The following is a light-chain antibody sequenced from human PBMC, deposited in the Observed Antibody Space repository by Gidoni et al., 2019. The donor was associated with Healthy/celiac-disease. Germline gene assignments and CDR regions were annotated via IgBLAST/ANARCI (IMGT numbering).Light chain of an antibody. Sequence: DIQMTQSPSPLSASVGDRVTITCRASQSISSYLNWYQQKPGKAPKLLIYAASSLQSGVPSRFSGSGSGTDFTLTISSLQPEDFATYYCQQSYSTPVEFGQGTKVEIK. CDR3: QQSYSTPVE. CDR1: QSISSY. CDR2: AAS. J-gene: IGKJ1*01. V-gene: IGKV1-39*01.